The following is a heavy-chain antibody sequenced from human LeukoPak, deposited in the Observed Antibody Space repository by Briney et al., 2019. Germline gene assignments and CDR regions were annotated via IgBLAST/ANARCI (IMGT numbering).Heavy chain of an antibody. CDR3: ARSPKFTAHYYDSPGAFDI. V-gene: IGHV3-21*01. J-gene: IGHJ3*02. CDR1: GFTFSSYS. Sequence: GGSLRLSCAASGFTFSSYSMNWVRQAPGKGLEWVSSISSSSSYIYYADSVKGRFTISRDNAKNSLCLQMNSLRAEDTAVYYCARSPKFTAHYYDSPGAFDIWGQGTMVTVSS. D-gene: IGHD3-22*01. CDR2: ISSSSSYI.